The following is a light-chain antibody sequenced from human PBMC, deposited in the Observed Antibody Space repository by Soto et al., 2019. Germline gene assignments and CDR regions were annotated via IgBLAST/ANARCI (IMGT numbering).Light chain of an antibody. J-gene: IGLJ1*01. CDR1: SSDVGGYNF. CDR3: SSYTSSSSLYV. Sequence: QSVLTQPAPVSGSPGQSITISCTGTSSDVGGYNFVSWYQQHPGKVPKVMIYDVTNRPSGVSTRFSGSKWGNTASLTISGLQAEDEADYYCSSYTSSSSLYVFGTGTKLTVL. CDR2: DVT. V-gene: IGLV2-14*03.